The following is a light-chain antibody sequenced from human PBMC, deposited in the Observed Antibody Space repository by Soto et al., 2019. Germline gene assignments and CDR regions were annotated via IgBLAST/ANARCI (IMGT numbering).Light chain of an antibody. V-gene: IGKV1-5*01. CDR3: QQYNNWPT. CDR1: QSISTW. J-gene: IGKJ1*01. Sequence: IQMPHSPSSLSASVGARATITFRASQSISTWLAWYQQKPGNAPKLLIYDASSLESGVPSRFSGSGSGTEFTLTISSLQSEDFAVYYCQQYNNWPTCGQGTTVDIK. CDR2: DAS.